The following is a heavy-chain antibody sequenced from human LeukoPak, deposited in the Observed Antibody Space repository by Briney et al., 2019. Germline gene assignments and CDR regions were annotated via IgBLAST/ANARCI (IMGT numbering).Heavy chain of an antibody. CDR3: ARGRGARYYDSSGLYYFDY. V-gene: IGHV1-2*02. J-gene: IGHJ4*02. CDR1: GYTFTDYY. Sequence: GASVKVSCKASGYTFTDYYIRWVRQAPGQGLEWMGWINPNSGGTKYAQNFQGRVTMTRDTSINTAYMDLSRLTSDDTAVYYCARGRGARYYDSSGLYYFDYWGLGTLVTVSS. CDR2: INPNSGGT. D-gene: IGHD3-22*01.